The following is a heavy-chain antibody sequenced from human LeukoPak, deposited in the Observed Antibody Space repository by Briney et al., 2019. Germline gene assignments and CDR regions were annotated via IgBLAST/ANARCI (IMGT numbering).Heavy chain of an antibody. CDR3: ASWENYYYYGMDV. CDR1: GFTFSSYW. V-gene: IGHV3-74*01. CDR2: INSDGSST. Sequence: PGGSLRLSCAASGFTFSSYWMHWVRQAPGKGLVWVSRINSDGSSTSYADSVKGRFTISRDNAKNTLYLQMNSLRAEDTAVYYCASWENYYYYGMDVWGQGTTVTVSS. J-gene: IGHJ6*02. D-gene: IGHD1-26*01.